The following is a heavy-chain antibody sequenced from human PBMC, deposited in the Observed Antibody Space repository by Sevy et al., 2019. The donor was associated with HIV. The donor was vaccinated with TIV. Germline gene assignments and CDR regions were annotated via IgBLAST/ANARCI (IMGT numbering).Heavy chain of an antibody. V-gene: IGHV3-23*01. Sequence: GGSLRLSCAASGFSFGTHAMSWVRQAPGKGLEWVSGMSGRGGSTGYADSVKGRLTISRDNSKNTLFLQMIALRADDTAVYYCAKDVPDQSWYDDFWSGSPCFDYWGRGILVTVSS. D-gene: IGHD3-3*01. CDR3: AKDVPDQSWYDDFWSGSPCFDY. J-gene: IGHJ4*02. CDR1: GFSFGTHA. CDR2: MSGRGGST.